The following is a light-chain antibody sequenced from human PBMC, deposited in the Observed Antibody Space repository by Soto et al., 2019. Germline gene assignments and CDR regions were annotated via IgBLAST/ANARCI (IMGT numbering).Light chain of an antibody. Sequence: EIVLTQSPATLSLSPGERATLSCRASQSVGKFLAWYQQKPGQAPRLLIYDASNRATGIPARFSGSGSGTDFTLTISSLEPEDFAVYYCLQRGNWPPLFTFGPGTMVDIK. J-gene: IGKJ3*01. CDR1: QSVGKF. CDR3: LQRGNWPPLFT. V-gene: IGKV3-11*01. CDR2: DAS.